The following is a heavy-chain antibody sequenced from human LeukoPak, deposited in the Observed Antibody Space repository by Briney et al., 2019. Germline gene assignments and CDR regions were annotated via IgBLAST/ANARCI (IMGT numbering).Heavy chain of an antibody. Sequence: SETLSLTCTVSGYSISSGYYWGWIRQPPGKGLEWIGSIYHSGSTYYNPSLKSRVTISVDKSKNQFSLKLSSVTAADTAVYYCAGAHCGGDCYSGRAFDIWGQGTMVTVSS. D-gene: IGHD2-21*02. CDR3: AGAHCGGDCYSGRAFDI. CDR2: IYHSGST. J-gene: IGHJ3*02. CDR1: GYSISSGYY. V-gene: IGHV4-38-2*02.